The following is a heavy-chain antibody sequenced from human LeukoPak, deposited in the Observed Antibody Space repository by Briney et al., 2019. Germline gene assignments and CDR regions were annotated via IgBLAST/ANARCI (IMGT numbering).Heavy chain of an antibody. CDR2: ISTYNGNT. CDR3: ARGQQEFDY. CDR1: GYTFTNYD. D-gene: IGHD6-13*01. J-gene: IGHJ4*02. V-gene: IGHV1-18*03. Sequence: ASVKVSCKTSGYTFTNYDISWVRQAPGQGLEWMGWISTYNGNTKYAQNLQGRVTMTTDTSTTTAYMELRSLRSDDMAVHYCARGQQEFDYWGQGTLVTVSS.